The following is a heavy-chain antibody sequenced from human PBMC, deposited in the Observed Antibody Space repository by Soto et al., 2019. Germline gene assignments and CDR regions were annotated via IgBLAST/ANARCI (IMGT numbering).Heavy chain of an antibody. Sequence: PSETLSLACAASGGSISSYYWSWIRQPAGKGLEWIGRIYTSGSTNYNPSLKSRVTTSVDTSKNQFSLKLSSVTAADTAVYYCASSSLIENYYYYGMDVWGQGTTVTVSS. CDR1: GGSISSYY. CDR3: ASSSLIENYYYYGMDV. CDR2: IYTSGST. J-gene: IGHJ6*02. V-gene: IGHV4-4*07. D-gene: IGHD2-15*01.